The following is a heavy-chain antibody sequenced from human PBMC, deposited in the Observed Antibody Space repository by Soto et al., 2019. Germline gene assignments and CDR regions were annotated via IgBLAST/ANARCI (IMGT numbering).Heavy chain of an antibody. D-gene: IGHD3-22*01. Sequence: QVQLVQSGAEVKKPGASVKVSCKASGYTFTSYAMHWVRQAPGQRLEWMGGINAGSGNTKYSQKFQGRVTITRDTSASTAYMELSTLRSQDTALYYSPRTSGYNLYDYWGQGALVTVSS. J-gene: IGHJ4*02. CDR3: PRTSGYNLYDY. CDR2: INAGSGNT. CDR1: GYTFTSYA. V-gene: IGHV1-3*01.